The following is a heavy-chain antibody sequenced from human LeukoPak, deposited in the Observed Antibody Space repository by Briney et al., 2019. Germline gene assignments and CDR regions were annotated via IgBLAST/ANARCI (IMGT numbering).Heavy chain of an antibody. V-gene: IGHV3-64D*06. CDR2: ISSNGGST. Sequence: GGSLRLSCAASGFIFSSYAMHWVRQAPGKGLEYVSAISSNGGSTYYADSVKGRFTISRDNSKNTLYLQMSSLRAEDTTVYYCVKGEYSSGWYGGTLKYYFDYWGQGTLVTVSS. CDR1: GFIFSSYA. D-gene: IGHD6-19*01. CDR3: VKGEYSSGWYGGTLKYYFDY. J-gene: IGHJ4*02.